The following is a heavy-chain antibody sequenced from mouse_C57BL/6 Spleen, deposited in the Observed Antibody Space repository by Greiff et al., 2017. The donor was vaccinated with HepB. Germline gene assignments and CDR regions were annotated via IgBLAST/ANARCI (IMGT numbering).Heavy chain of an antibody. V-gene: IGHV1-82*01. CDR2: IYPGDGDT. Sequence: QVQLQQSGPELVKPGASVKISCKASGYAFSSSWMNWVKQSPGKGLEWIGRIYPGDGDTNYNGKFKGKATLTADKSSSTAYMQLSSLTSEDSAVYFCLTGTGEFDYWGQGTTLTVSS. J-gene: IGHJ2*01. D-gene: IGHD4-1*01. CDR1: GYAFSSSW. CDR3: LTGTGEFDY.